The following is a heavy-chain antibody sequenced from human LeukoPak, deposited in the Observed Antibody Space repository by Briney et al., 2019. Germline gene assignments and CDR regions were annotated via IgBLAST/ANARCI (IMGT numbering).Heavy chain of an antibody. CDR2: ISSSSSTI. V-gene: IGHV3-48*04. CDR1: GFTFSSYS. CDR3: ARGLRGSGSGYFDY. D-gene: IGHD3-10*01. Sequence: GGSLRLSCAASGFTFSSYSMNWVRQAPGKGLEWVSYISSSSSTIYYADSVKGRFTISRDNAKNSLYLQMNSLRAEDTAVYYCARGLRGSGSGYFDYWGQGTLVTVSS. J-gene: IGHJ4*02.